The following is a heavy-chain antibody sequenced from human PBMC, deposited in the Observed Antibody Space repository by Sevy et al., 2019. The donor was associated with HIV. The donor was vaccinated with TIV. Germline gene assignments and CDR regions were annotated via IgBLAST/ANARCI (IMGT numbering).Heavy chain of an antibody. CDR1: GITFNNYA. CDR3: AGGRVDSSGSVDAFDM. D-gene: IGHD3-22*01. CDR2: IFGSGGTT. Sequence: GGSLRLSCAASGITFNNYAMNWVRQAPGKGLDWVSTIFGSGGTTYYEDSVKGGFTISRDNSKNTLYLQMNSLRTEDTALYYWAGGRVDSSGSVDAFDMWGQGTMVTVSS. J-gene: IGHJ3*02. V-gene: IGHV3-23*01.